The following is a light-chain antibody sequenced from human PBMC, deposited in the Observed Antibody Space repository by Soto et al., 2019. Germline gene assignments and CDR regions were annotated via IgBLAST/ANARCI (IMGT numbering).Light chain of an antibody. J-gene: IGLJ3*02. Sequence: LTQPASVSGSPGQSITISCTGTSSDVGGYNYVSWYQQHPGKAPKLMIYEVSNRPSGVSNRFSGSKSGNTASLTISGLQAEDEADYYCSSYTSSTLVFGGGTKLTVL. CDR2: EVS. CDR3: SSYTSSTLV. CDR1: SSDVGGYNY. V-gene: IGLV2-14*01.